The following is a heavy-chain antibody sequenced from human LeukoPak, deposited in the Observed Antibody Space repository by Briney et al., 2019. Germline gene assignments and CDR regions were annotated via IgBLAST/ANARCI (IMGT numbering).Heavy chain of an antibody. CDR2: ISGSGGST. Sequence: GGSLRLSCAASGFTVSSNYMIWVRQAPGKGLEWVSAISGSGGSTYYADSVKGRFTISRDNSKNTLYLQMNSLRAEDTAVYYCAKGGYSIAAYYYYYYMDVWGKGTTVTVSS. J-gene: IGHJ6*03. CDR3: AKGGYSIAAYYYYYYMDV. CDR1: GFTVSSNY. V-gene: IGHV3-23*01. D-gene: IGHD6-25*01.